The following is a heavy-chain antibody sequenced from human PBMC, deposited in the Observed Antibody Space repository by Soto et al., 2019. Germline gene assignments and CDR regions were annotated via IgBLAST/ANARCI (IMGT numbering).Heavy chain of an antibody. V-gene: IGHV3-9*01. D-gene: IGHD6-6*01. CDR2: ISWNSGSI. CDR3: AKDMLRREGSSSGGLPLYYYYYMDV. Sequence: GGSLRLSCAASGFTFDDYAMHWVRQAPGKGLEWVSGISWNSGSIGYADSVKGRFTISRDNAKNSLYLQMNSLRAEDTALYYCAKDMLRREGSSSGGLPLYYYYYMDVWGKGTTVTVSS. CDR1: GFTFDDYA. J-gene: IGHJ6*03.